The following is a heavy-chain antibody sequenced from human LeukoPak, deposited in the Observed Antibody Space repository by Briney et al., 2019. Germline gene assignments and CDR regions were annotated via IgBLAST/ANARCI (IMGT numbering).Heavy chain of an antibody. CDR2: FSSVGSYK. D-gene: IGHD2-15*01. V-gene: IGHV3-21*01. J-gene: IGHJ3*01. CDR1: GFSFSDYD. Sequence: TGGSLRLSCEASGFSFSDYDMNWVRQAPGQGLEWVSLFSSVGSYKYYADSVKGRFTISRDNAKRSLYLQLNSLRVGDTGRYYCARGGKKGGGDSLDLWGPGTMVTVSS. CDR3: ARGGKKGGGDSLDL.